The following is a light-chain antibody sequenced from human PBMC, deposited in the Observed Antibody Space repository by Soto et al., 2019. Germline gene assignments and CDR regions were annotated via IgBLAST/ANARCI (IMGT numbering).Light chain of an antibody. CDR2: NTN. CDR3: VLYLGSGIYWV. V-gene: IGLV8-61*01. CDR1: SGSVSTNYY. J-gene: IGLJ3*02. Sequence: QTVVTQEPSFSVSPGGTVTLTCGLSSGSVSTNYYPSCYQQTPGQAPRTLIYNTNIRSSGVPDRFSGSILGNKAALTITGAQADDESDYYCVLYLGSGIYWVFGGGTKLTVL.